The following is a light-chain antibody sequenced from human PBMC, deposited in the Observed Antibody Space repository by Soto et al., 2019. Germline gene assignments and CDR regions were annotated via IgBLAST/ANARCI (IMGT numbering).Light chain of an antibody. CDR2: WAS. J-gene: IGKJ2*01. CDR1: QSAFYDSEKKYC. Sequence: DIVMTQSPDSLAVSLGGRATINCKSSQSAFYDSEKKYCLAWYQQKPGQPPKLIFHWASTRESGVPDRFSGSASGTDFTLTISSLQAEDVAVYHCQKYYDTPYTFGQGTKLEIK. CDR3: QKYYDTPYT. V-gene: IGKV4-1*01.